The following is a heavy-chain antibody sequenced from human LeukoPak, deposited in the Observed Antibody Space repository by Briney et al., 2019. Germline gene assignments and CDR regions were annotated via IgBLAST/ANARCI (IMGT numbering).Heavy chain of an antibody. Sequence: GGSLRLSCAASGIPFKIYGMSWVRQAPGKGLEWVSGISVSGGSTYYADSVKGRFTISRDNSKNTLYLQMDSLRAEDTAVYYCAKDVRGGPIVGAGSVDYWGQGTLVTVSS. CDR2: ISVSGGST. V-gene: IGHV3-23*01. CDR1: GIPFKIYG. J-gene: IGHJ4*02. CDR3: AKDVRGGPIVGAGSVDY. D-gene: IGHD1-26*01.